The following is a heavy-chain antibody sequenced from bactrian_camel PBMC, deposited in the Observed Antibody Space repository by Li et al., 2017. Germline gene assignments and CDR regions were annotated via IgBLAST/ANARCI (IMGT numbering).Heavy chain of an antibody. J-gene: IGHJ4*01. CDR2: INSGGGTT. Sequence: VQLVESGGGLVQPGGSLRLSCAASGFTFSSYAMSWVRLAPGKGLEWVSSINSGGGTTDYTESVKGRFTISRDNAKNTVYLEMNNLNPEDTAMYYCAAASGSGRCVLIGMFYNYWGQGTQVTVS. CDR3: AAASGSGRCVLIGMFYNY. CDR1: GFTFSSYA. V-gene: IGHV3S40*01. D-gene: IGHD2*01.